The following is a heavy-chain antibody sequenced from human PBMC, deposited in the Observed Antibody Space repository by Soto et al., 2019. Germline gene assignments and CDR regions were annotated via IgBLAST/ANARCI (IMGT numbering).Heavy chain of an antibody. J-gene: IGHJ3*02. V-gene: IGHV3-23*01. CDR1: GFTFSSYA. Sequence: PGGSLRLSCAASGFTFSSYAMSWVRKAPGKGLEWVSAISGSGGSTYYADSVKGRFTISRDKSKNTLYLQMNSLRAEDTAVYYCARRWNYGSYDAFDIWGQGTMVTVSS. D-gene: IGHD1-7*01. CDR2: ISGSGGST. CDR3: ARRWNYGSYDAFDI.